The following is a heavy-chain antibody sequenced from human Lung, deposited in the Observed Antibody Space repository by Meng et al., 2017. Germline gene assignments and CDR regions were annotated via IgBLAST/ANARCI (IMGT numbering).Heavy chain of an antibody. CDR1: GYTLPDYW. D-gene: IGHD6-13*01. V-gene: IGHV1-2*06. CDR3: ARDEDISAAGKLFGDY. Sequence: QGALVQSGGGVKKPGASWKVSCKASGYTLPDYWIHWVRRAPGQGLGWMGRINPKSGDTHYAQRFQGRVTMTGDTSISTAYMELSGLRSDDTAMYYCARDEDISAAGKLFGDYWGQGTLVTVSS. CDR2: INPKSGDT. J-gene: IGHJ4*02.